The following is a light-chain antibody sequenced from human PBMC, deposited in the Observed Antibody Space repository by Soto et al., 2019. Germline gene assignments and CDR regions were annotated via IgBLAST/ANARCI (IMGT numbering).Light chain of an antibody. Sequence: VLTHSPSTLSLSPLEGATLSFMASQSIGNYLAWYQQKPGQAPRLLIYATSNRATGIPARFSGSGSGTDFTLTISSLQSEDFAVYYCQQYNNWPRAFGQGTKVDIK. CDR1: QSIGNY. J-gene: IGKJ1*01. V-gene: IGKV3D-15*01. CDR3: QQYNNWPRA. CDR2: ATS.